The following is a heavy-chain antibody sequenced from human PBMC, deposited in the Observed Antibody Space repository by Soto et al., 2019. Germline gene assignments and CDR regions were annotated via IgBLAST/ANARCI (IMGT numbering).Heavy chain of an antibody. CDR2: IWYDGSKT. CDR1: GFTFSSFG. CDR3: ARGWRIVWGDY. D-gene: IGHD7-27*01. J-gene: IGHJ4*02. V-gene: IGHV3-33*01. Sequence: QVQLVESGGGVVQPGRSLRLSCAASGFTFSSFGMHWVRQAPGKGLEWLALIWYDGSKTYYADSVKGRFTISRDNSKNMMYLQMNSLRVEETAVYYCARGWRIVWGDYWGQGTLVTVSS.